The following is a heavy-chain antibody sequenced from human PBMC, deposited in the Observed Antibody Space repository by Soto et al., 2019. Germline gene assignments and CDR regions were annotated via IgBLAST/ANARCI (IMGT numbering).Heavy chain of an antibody. V-gene: IGHV4-39*01. J-gene: IGHJ6*02. CDR1: GGSISSDTFY. D-gene: IGHD1-20*01. CDR3: ARPRTYNKYGDSFDGVDV. Sequence: QLQLQESGPGLVKPSETLSLICSVSGGSISSDTFYWGWFRQPPGKGLEWIGSIYYNGNTYYNPSLKGRVTISMDTSKNQFSLKVSSVTVAATGVYYCARPRTYNKYGDSFDGVDVWGQGTTVTGSS. CDR2: IYYNGNT.